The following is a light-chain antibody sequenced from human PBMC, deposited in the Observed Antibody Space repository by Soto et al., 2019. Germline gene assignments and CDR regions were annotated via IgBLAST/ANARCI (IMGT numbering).Light chain of an antibody. CDR1: QSVSSY. CDR2: DAS. J-gene: IGKJ2*01. CDR3: QQRSNWPLMYT. V-gene: IGKV3-11*01. Sequence: EIVLTQSPATLYLSPGERATLSCRASQSVSSYLACYQQKPGQAPRLLIYDASNRATGIPARFSGSGSGTDFTLTISSLEPEDFAVYYCQQRSNWPLMYTFGQGTKLEIK.